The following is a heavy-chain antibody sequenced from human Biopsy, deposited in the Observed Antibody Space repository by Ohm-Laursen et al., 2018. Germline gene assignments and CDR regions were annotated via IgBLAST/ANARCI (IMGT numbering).Heavy chain of an antibody. CDR1: GKTFSDYY. CDR3: ARDRFDLLTPNWFDP. Sequence: GTLSLTCEVYGKTFSDYYWSWIRQPPGEGLEWIGHVYYSGTTNYNPSLKSRVTISVDVSKNQFSLKLSSVTAADTAVYYCARDRFDLLTPNWFDPWGQGTLVTVSS. D-gene: IGHD3-9*01. V-gene: IGHV4-59*12. J-gene: IGHJ5*02. CDR2: VYYSGTT.